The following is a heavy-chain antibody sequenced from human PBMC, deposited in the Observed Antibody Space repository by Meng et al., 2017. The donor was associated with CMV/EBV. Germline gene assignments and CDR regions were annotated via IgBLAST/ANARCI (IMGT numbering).Heavy chain of an antibody. D-gene: IGHD5-12*01. CDR1: GFTFSSYS. V-gene: IGHV3-21*01. J-gene: IGHJ4*02. CDR2: ISSSSSYI. CDR3: ARGVKSGYSGYDLAVYYFDY. Sequence: GGSLRLSCAASGFTFSSYSMNWVRQAPGKGLEWVSSISSSSSYIYYADSVKGRFTISRDNAKNSLYLQMNSLRAEDTAVYYCARGVKSGYSGYDLAVYYFDYWGQGTLVTVSS.